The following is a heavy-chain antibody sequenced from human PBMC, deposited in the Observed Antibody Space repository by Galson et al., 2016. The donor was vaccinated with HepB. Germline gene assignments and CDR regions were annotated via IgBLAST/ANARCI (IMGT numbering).Heavy chain of an antibody. J-gene: IGHJ4*02. V-gene: IGHV4-31*11. CDR3: ARVAGNPGRTAYYDY. Sequence: TLSLTCAVSGASISSNDWWSWIRQNPGKGLEWIGNISYSGTTHSNPSLKSRVTISEDTSNNQFSLKLTSVTAADTAVYYCARVAGNPGRTAYYDYWGLGTLVTVSS. D-gene: IGHD4-23*01. CDR2: ISYSGTT. CDR1: GASISSNDW.